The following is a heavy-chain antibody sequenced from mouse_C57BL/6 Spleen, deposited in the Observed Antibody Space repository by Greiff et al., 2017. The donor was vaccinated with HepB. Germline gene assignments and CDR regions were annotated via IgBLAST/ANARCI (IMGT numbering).Heavy chain of an antibody. CDR2: ISNGGGST. V-gene: IGHV5-12*01. CDR3: ARPSYYGNSWFAY. Sequence: EVMLVESGGGLVQPGASLKLSCAASGFTFTDYYMYWVRQTPEKRLEWVAYISNGGGSTYYPDTVKGRFTITRDNAKNTLYLQMSRLKSEDTAMYYCARPSYYGNSWFAYWGQGTLVTVSA. D-gene: IGHD2-10*01. CDR1: GFTFTDYY. J-gene: IGHJ3*01.